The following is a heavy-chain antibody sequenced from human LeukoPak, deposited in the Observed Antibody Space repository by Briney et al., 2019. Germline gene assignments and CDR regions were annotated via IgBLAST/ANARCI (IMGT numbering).Heavy chain of an antibody. CDR1: GDTFDDYA. D-gene: IGHD3-22*01. V-gene: IGHV3-43D*03. J-gene: IGHJ4*02. CDR2: ISWDGDST. CDR3: AKASYDSSGYYFDY. Sequence: GGSLRLYCAASGDTFDDYAMPWVRQAPGKGLEWVSLISWDGDSTYYADSVKGRFTISRDDSKNSLYLQMNSLRAEDTALYYCAKASYDSSGYYFDYWGQGTLVTVSS.